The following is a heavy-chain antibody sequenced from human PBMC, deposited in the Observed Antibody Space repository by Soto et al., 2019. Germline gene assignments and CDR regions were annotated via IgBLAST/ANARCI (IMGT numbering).Heavy chain of an antibody. CDR3: ARGVRAIVVVVAAQNDAFDI. Sequence: ASVKVSCKASGGTFSSYAISWVRQAPGQGLEWMGWISPNNGTTNYAQKLQGRVTMTTDASTSTAYMELRSLRSDDTAVYYCARGVRAIVVVVAAQNDAFDIWGQGTMVTVSS. V-gene: IGHV1-18*01. CDR2: ISPNNGTT. J-gene: IGHJ3*02. D-gene: IGHD2-15*01. CDR1: GGTFSSYA.